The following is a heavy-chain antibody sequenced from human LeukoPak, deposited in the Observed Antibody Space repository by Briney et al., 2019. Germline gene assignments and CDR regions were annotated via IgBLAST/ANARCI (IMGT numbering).Heavy chain of an antibody. D-gene: IGHD2-15*01. CDR2: IKEDGSKQ. V-gene: IGHV3-7*01. J-gene: IGHJ4*02. Sequence: GGSLRLSCTGSGFTFSTFWMSWLRQPPGKGLEWVANIKEDGSKQYYVNSVKGRFTISRDNAKNSLYLHMNSLRAEDTAVYYCARARREDMIVVREGGQGVLVTVSS. CDR3: ARARREDMIVVRE. CDR1: GFTFSTFW.